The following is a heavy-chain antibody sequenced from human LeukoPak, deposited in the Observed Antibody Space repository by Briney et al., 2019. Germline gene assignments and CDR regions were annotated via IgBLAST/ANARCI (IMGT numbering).Heavy chain of an antibody. CDR2: INWNGGST. CDR1: GFTFDDFG. J-gene: IGHJ4*02. Sequence: GGSLRLSCAASGFTFDDFGMSWVRQAPGKGLEWVSGINWNGGSTGYADSVKGRFTISRDNAKNSLHLQMNSLRAEDTALYYCARAFSTYYDFWITLWGQGTLVTVSS. D-gene: IGHD3-3*01. CDR3: ARAFSTYYDFWITL. V-gene: IGHV3-20*04.